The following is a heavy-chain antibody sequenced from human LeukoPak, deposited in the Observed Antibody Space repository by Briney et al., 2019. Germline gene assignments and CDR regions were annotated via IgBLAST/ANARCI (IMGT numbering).Heavy chain of an antibody. V-gene: IGHV3-7*03. CDR3: ARLTARRGTLDY. CDR1: GFTFSDYW. D-gene: IGHD6-6*01. J-gene: IGHJ4*02. Sequence: PGGSLRLSCAASGFTFSDYWMSWVRQAPGKGLEWVANIRQDATEKYYVDSVKGRFTISRDNAKMSVLLQMNGLRADDTAVYYCARLTARRGTLDYWGQGTLVTVSS. CDR2: IRQDATEK.